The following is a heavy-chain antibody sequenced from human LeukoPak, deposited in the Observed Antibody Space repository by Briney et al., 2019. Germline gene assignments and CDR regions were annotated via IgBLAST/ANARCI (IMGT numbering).Heavy chain of an antibody. CDR2: IYYSGST. J-gene: IGHJ4*02. CDR1: GGSITNYY. D-gene: IGHD6-13*01. CDR3: ARHFSGAAAPLPFDF. Sequence: SETLSLTCTVSGGSITNYYWSWIRQPPGEGLEWIAYIYYSGSTEYNPSLESRVTISVDTSKNQFSLKVYSVTAADAAVYYCARHFSGAAAPLPFDFWGQGTLVTVSS. V-gene: IGHV4-59*08.